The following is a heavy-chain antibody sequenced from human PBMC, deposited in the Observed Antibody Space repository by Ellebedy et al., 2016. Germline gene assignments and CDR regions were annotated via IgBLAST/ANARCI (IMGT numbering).Heavy chain of an antibody. D-gene: IGHD3-10*01. CDR1: GYTFTSYY. V-gene: IGHV1-46*01. J-gene: IGHJ4*02. Sequence: ASVKVSCKASGYTFTSYYIHWVRQAPGQGLEWMGIINPSGGSTRYAQKLQGRVTMTRDTSTSTVYMELSSLRSEDTAVYYCARAHYDSGSYSHFDYWGQGTLVTVSS. CDR3: ARAHYDSGSYSHFDY. CDR2: INPSGGST.